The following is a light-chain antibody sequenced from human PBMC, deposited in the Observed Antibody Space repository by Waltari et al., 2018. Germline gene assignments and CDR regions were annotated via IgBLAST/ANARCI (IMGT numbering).Light chain of an antibody. J-gene: IGLJ1*01. CDR3: CSYAGDVTYV. Sequence: QSALTQPASVSGSPGQSITISCTGTSSDIGKFNHVSWYQQHPGKAPKLIIFEDDKRPCGVSRRFSASKSGNTASLIIAGLQVDDEADYFCCSYAGDVTYVFGAGTKVTVL. V-gene: IGLV2-23*01. CDR2: EDD. CDR1: SSDIGKFNH.